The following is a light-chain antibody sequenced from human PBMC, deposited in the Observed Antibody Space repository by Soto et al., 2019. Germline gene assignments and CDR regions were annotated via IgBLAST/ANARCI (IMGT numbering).Light chain of an antibody. CDR3: AAWDDSLNGAV. Sequence: QSVLTQPPSASVTPGQRVTISCSGSSSNIGSNTVNWYQQLPGTAPKLRIYSNNQRPSGVPDRFSGSKSGTSASLAISGLHSEDEADYYCAAWDDSLNGAVFGGGTQLTVL. CDR2: SNN. CDR1: SSNIGSNT. J-gene: IGLJ7*01. V-gene: IGLV1-44*01.